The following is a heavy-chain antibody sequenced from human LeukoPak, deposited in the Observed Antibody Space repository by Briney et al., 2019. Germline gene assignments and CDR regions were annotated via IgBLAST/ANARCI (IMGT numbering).Heavy chain of an antibody. Sequence: PGGSLRLSCAASGFTFSSYAMHWVRQAPGKGLEWVAVISYDGSNKYYADSVKGRFTISRDNSKNTLYLQMNSLRAEDTAVYYCASSPPYYYDSSGYYYRWGQGTLVTVSS. V-gene: IGHV3-30-3*01. J-gene: IGHJ4*02. D-gene: IGHD3-22*01. CDR2: ISYDGSNK. CDR3: ASSPPYYYDSSGYYYR. CDR1: GFTFSSYA.